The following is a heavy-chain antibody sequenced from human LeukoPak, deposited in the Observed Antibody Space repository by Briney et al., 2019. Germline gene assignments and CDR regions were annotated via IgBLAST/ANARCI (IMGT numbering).Heavy chain of an antibody. J-gene: IGHJ4*02. CDR3: ATYRRGPSYYFDY. V-gene: IGHV3-23*01. CDR2: ISGSGGST. CDR1: GFTFSSYG. Sequence: GGSLRLSCAASGFTFSSYGMSWVRQAPGKGLEWVSAISGSGGSTYYADSVKGRFTISRDDATHMVYLQMNSLRADDTALYYCATYRRGPSYYFDYWGQGARVTVSS. D-gene: IGHD3-16*02.